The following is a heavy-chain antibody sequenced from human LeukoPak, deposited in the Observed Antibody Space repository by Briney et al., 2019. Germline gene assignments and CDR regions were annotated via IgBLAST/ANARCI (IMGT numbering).Heavy chain of an antibody. V-gene: IGHV3-66*01. D-gene: IGHD3-16*01. CDR2: IYTGGTT. CDR3: AREISRLGI. CDR1: GFTVSSSNY. J-gene: IGHJ4*02. Sequence: GGSLRLSCAASGFTVSSSNYMNWVRQAPGKGLEWVSGIYTGGTTYYTDSLKGRFTIARDNPNNTLYLQMNSLRAEDTAVYYCAREISRLGIWGQGTLVTVSS.